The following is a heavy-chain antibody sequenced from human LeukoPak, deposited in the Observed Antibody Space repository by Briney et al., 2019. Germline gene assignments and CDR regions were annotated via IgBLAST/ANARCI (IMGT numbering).Heavy chain of an antibody. CDR1: GDSISSYY. D-gene: IGHD3-22*01. CDR2: IYYSGST. Sequence: KSSETLSLTCTVSGDSISSYYWNWIRQPPGKGLEWIGYIYYSGSTNYSPSLKSRVTISVDTSKNQFSLKLSSVTAADTAVYYCARFYYDSSGKFDYWGRGTLVTVSS. CDR3: ARFYYDSSGKFDY. J-gene: IGHJ4*02. V-gene: IGHV4-59*12.